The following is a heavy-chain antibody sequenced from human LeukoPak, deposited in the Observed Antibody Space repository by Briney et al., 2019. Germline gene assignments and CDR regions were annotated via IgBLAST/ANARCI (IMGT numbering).Heavy chain of an antibody. CDR2: ISGRSSHI. CDR3: GRAFPPLRTSSAGDL. J-gene: IGHJ4*02. D-gene: IGHD3-16*01. CDR1: EFSFSDYD. V-gene: IGHV3-21*01. Sequence: GGSLRLSCSASEFSFSDYDMNWVRQAPGKGLEWVSSISGRSSHIYYGDSVKGRFAISRDNANNSLYLQMNSLGAEDTAVYYCGRAFPPLRTSSAGDLWGQGILVTVSS.